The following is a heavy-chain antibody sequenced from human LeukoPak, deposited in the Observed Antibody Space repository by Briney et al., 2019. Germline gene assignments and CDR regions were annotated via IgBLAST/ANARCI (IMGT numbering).Heavy chain of an antibody. CDR2: ISGGGGST. CDR3: AKSRGSGSKMARGVNFDY. D-gene: IGHD3-10*01. Sequence: PGGSLRLSCAASGFTFSSYAMSWVRKAPGKGLEWVSAISGGGGSTYYADSVKGRFTISRDNSKNTLYLQMNTLRAKDTAVYYCAKSRGSGSKMARGVNFDYWGQGTLVTVSS. J-gene: IGHJ4*02. CDR1: GFTFSSYA. V-gene: IGHV3-23*01.